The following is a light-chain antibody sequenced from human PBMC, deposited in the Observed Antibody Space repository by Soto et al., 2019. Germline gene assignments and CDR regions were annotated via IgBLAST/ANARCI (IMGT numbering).Light chain of an antibody. CDR2: GAS. J-gene: IGKJ5*01. CDR3: QQYGTSPPCT. V-gene: IGKV3-20*01. CDR1: QSVSSSY. Sequence: EIVLTQSPGTLSLSPGERATLSCRASQSVSSSYLAWYQQKPGQAPRLLINGASSRATGILDRFSGSGSGTDYTLTIIRLEPEDFAVYYCQQYGTSPPCTFGQGTRLEIK.